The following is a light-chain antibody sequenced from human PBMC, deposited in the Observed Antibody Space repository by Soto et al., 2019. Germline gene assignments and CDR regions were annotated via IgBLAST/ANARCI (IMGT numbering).Light chain of an antibody. V-gene: IGKV1-9*01. CDR3: QQRNSYPIT. J-gene: IGKJ5*01. CDR1: QAISSY. CDR2: AAS. Sequence: DIQMTQSPSSLSASVIDIVTITFLASQAISSYLAWYQQKAGKVPKLLIYAASTLQSGVPSRFSGSGSGTDFTLTISSLQPEDFATYYCQQRNSYPITFGQGTRLEIK.